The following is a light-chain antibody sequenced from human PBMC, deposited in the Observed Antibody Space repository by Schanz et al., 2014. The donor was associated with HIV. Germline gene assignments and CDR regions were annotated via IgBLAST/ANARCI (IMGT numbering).Light chain of an antibody. CDR2: SNS. CDR1: TSNIGRYT. Sequence: QSVLTQPPSVSGTPGQRVTISCSGSTSNIGRYTVNWYQHLPGTAPKFLIYSNSQRPSGVPDRFSGSGSGTSASLAITGLQAEDEADYYCQSYDSSLSVVVFGGGTKLTVL. CDR3: QSYDSSLSVVV. V-gene: IGLV1-44*01. J-gene: IGLJ2*01.